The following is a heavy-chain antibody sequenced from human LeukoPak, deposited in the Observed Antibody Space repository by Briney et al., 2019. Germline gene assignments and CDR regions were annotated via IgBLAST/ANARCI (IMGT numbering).Heavy chain of an antibody. CDR2: ISAYNGNT. V-gene: IGHV1-18*01. CDR3: ARDLIPIYYYDSSGYYPGVY. CDR1: GYTFTSHG. Sequence: ASVKVSCKASGYTFTSHGISWVRQAPGQGLEWMGWISAYNGNTNYAQKLQGRVTMTTDTSTSTAYMELRSLRSDDTAVYYCARDLIPIYYYDSSGYYPGVYWGQGTLVTVSS. J-gene: IGHJ4*02. D-gene: IGHD3-22*01.